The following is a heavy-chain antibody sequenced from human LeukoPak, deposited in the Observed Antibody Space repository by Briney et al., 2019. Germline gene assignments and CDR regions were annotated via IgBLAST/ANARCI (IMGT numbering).Heavy chain of an antibody. V-gene: IGHV1-18*04. J-gene: IGHJ5*02. CDR2: ISAYNGNT. D-gene: IGHD3-10*01. Sequence: ASVKVSCKASGYTFTGYGISWVRQAPGQGLEWMGWISAYNGNTNYAQKLQGRVTMTTDTSTSTAYMELRSLRSDDTAVYYCARCLYGSGSYYYQDWFDPWGQGTLVTVSS. CDR1: GYTFTGYG. CDR3: ARCLYGSGSYYYQDWFDP.